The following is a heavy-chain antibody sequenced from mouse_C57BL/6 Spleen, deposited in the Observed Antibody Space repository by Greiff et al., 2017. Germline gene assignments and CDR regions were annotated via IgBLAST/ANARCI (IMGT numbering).Heavy chain of an antibody. J-gene: IGHJ2*01. CDR2: INPYNGGT. V-gene: IGHV1-19*01. CDR3: ARSEALDDHFDY. D-gene: IGHD2-3*01. CDR1: GYTFTDYY. Sequence: EVKVVESGPVLVKPGASVKMSCKASGYTFTDYYMNWVKQSHGKSLEWIGVINPYNGGTSYNQKFKGKATLTVDKSSSTAYMELNSLTSEDSAVYYCARSEALDDHFDYWGQGTTLTVSS.